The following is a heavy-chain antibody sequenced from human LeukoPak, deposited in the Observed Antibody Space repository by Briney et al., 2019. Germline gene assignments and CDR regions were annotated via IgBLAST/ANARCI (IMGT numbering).Heavy chain of an antibody. CDR2: ISSSSSTI. J-gene: IGHJ3*02. V-gene: IGHV3-48*03. Sequence: QPGGSLRLSCAASGFTFSSYEMNWVRQAPGKGLEWVSYISSSSSTIYYADSVKGRFTISRDNAKNSLYLQMNSLRAEDTAVYYCARDKSVWGSYSTAFDIWGQGTMVTVSS. D-gene: IGHD3-16*01. CDR1: GFTFSSYE. CDR3: ARDKSVWGSYSTAFDI.